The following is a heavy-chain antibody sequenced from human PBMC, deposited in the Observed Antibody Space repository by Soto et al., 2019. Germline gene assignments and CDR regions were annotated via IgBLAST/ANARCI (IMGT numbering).Heavy chain of an antibody. CDR1: GGSIRSYY. V-gene: IGHV4-59*01. CDR2: IYYSGST. CDR3: ARDSYNFDD. J-gene: IGHJ4*02. D-gene: IGHD5-18*01. Sequence: KASETLSLTCTVSGGSIRSYYWSWIRRPPGKGLEWIGYIYYSGSTDYNPSLKSRVTISVDTSKNQFSLKLRSVTAADTAVYYCARDSYNFDDWGQGILVTVSS.